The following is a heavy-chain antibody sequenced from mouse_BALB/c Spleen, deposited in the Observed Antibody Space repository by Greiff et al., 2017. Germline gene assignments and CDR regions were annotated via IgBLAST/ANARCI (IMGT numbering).Heavy chain of an antibody. CDR1: GFSLTSYD. CDR2: IWTGGGT. J-gene: IGHJ2*01. Sequence: VQLQESGPGLVAPSQSLSITCTVSGFSLTSYDISWIRQPPGKGLEWLGVIWTGGGTNYNSAFMSRLSISKDNSKSQVFLKMNSLQTDDTAIYYCVRGGGANFPHYYGSSHHYFDYWGQGTTLTVSS. V-gene: IGHV2-9-2*01. D-gene: IGHD1-1*01. CDR3: VRGGGANFPHYYGSSHHYFDY.